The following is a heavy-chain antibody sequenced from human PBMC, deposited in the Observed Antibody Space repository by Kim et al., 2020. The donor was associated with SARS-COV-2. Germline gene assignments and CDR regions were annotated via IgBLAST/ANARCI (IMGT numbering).Heavy chain of an antibody. J-gene: IGHJ4*02. CDR2: T. Sequence: TDYSPALKSRLTISVDTSKNQFARKRSSVSAADTAVYYCARDYDSSGYYDIWGQGILVTVSS. V-gene: IGHV4-31*02. CDR3: ARDYDSSGYYDI. D-gene: IGHD3-22*01.